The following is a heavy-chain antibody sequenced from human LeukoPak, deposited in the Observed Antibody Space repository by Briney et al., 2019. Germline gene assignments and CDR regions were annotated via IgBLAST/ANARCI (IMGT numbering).Heavy chain of an antibody. D-gene: IGHD3-16*01. Sequence: QPGGSLRLSCAASGFTFSSYEMNWVRQAPGKGMEWVSYISSSGSTIYYADSVKGRFTISRDNAKNSLYLQMNSLRAEDTAVYYCARVDGGALRYWGQGTLVTVSS. V-gene: IGHV3-48*03. CDR1: GFTFSSYE. CDR2: ISSSGSTI. J-gene: IGHJ4*02. CDR3: ARVDGGALRY.